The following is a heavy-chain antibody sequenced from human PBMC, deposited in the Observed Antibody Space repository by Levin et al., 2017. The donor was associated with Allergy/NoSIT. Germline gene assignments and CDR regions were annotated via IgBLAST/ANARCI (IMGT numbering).Heavy chain of an antibody. D-gene: IGHD3-9*01. Sequence: GESLKISCAASGFTFSSYGMHWVRQAPGKGLEWVAVIWYDGSNKYYADSVKGRFTISRDNSKNTLYLQMNSLRAEDTAVYYCAREGRLTGYDRYFDYWGQGTLVTVSS. CDR3: AREGRLTGYDRYFDY. J-gene: IGHJ4*02. CDR1: GFTFSSYG. V-gene: IGHV3-33*01. CDR2: IWYDGSNK.